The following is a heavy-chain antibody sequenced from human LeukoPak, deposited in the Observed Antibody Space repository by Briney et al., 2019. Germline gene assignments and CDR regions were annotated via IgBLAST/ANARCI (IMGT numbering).Heavy chain of an antibody. CDR1: GYIFTSYD. CDR3: ALMVYATLPLSDYYGMDV. D-gene: IGHD2-8*01. Sequence: ASVKVSCKASGYIFTSYDINWVRQATGQGLEWLGWMNPNSGNTGYAQKFQGRVTMTRNTSISTAYMELSSLRSEDTAVYYCALMVYATLPLSDYYGMDVWGQGTTVTVSS. J-gene: IGHJ6*02. CDR2: MNPNSGNT. V-gene: IGHV1-8*01.